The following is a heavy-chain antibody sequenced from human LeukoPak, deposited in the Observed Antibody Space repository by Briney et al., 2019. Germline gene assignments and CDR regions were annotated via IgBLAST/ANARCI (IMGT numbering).Heavy chain of an antibody. CDR2: ISGDGSST. CDR3: ARASNRNSINFDY. CDR1: GFTFSSYW. V-gene: IGHV3-74*01. Sequence: GGALRLSCAASGFTFSSYWMHWVRQAPGKGLVWVSRISGDGSSTNFADSVKGRFTISRDNAKNTLYLQMSSLRADDTAVYYCARASNRNSINFDYWRQGILVTVSS. D-gene: IGHD1-1*01. J-gene: IGHJ4*02.